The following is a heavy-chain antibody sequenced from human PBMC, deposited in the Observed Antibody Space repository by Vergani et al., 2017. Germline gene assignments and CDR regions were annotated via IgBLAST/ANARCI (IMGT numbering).Heavy chain of an antibody. V-gene: IGHV3-30-3*01. Sequence: QVQLVESGGGVVQPGRSLRLSCAASGFTFSSYAMHWVRQAPGKGLEWVAVISYDGSNKYYAYSVKGRFTISRDNSKNTLSLQMNSLRAEDTAVYYCARDGSTSGWYWGWFDPWGQGTLVTVSS. J-gene: IGHJ5*02. CDR2: ISYDGSNK. D-gene: IGHD6-19*01. CDR1: GFTFSSYA. CDR3: ARDGSTSGWYWGWFDP.